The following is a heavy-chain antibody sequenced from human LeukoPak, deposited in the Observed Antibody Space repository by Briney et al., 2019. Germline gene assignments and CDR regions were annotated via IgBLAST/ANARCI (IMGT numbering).Heavy chain of an antibody. V-gene: IGHV3-23*01. CDR2: ISGSGGST. CDR1: GFTVSSNY. Sequence: GGSLRLSCAASGFTVSSNYMSWVRQAPGKGLEWVSAISGSGGSTYYADSVKGRFTISRDNSKNTLYLQMNSLRAEDTAAYFCARYIEAATAPHYWCQGTLDSVSS. D-gene: IGHD3-9*01. J-gene: IGHJ4*02. CDR3: ARYIEAATAPHY.